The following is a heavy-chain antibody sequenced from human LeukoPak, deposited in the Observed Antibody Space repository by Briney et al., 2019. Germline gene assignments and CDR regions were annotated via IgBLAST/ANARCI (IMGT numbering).Heavy chain of an antibody. D-gene: IGHD6-19*01. Sequence: ASVKVSCKASGYTFTGYYMHWVRQAPGQGLEWMGWINPNSGCTNYAQKFQGRVTMTRDTSISTAYMELSRLRSDDTAVYYCARAAELGYSSGWLAPSFEYYFDYWGQGTLVTVSS. CDR3: ARAAELGYSSGWLAPSFEYYFDY. CDR2: INPNSGCT. J-gene: IGHJ4*02. CDR1: GYTFTGYY. V-gene: IGHV1-2*02.